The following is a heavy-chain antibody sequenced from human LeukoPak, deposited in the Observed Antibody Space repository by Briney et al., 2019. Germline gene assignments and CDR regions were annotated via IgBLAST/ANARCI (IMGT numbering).Heavy chain of an antibody. CDR1: TDSISSGSYY. Sequence: SETLSLTCTVSTDSISSGSYYWGWVRQSPGKGLEWIGEINHSGSTNYNPSLKSRVTLSVDTSKNQFSLKLSSVTAADTAVYYCARTRRWELLIDYWGQGTLVTVSS. J-gene: IGHJ4*02. D-gene: IGHD1-26*01. CDR2: INHSGST. CDR3: ARTRRWELLIDY. V-gene: IGHV4-39*07.